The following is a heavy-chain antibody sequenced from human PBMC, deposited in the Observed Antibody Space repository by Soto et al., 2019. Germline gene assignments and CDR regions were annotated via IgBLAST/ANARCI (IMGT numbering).Heavy chain of an antibody. D-gene: IGHD6-13*01. V-gene: IGHV3-9*01. CDR3: AKDIRLAGAAGNYYYGMDV. Sequence: PGGSLRLSCAASGFTFDDYAMHWVRQAPGQGLGWVSSISWNSGGINYADSVKGRFIISRDNAKNSLFLQMNSLRVEDTALYYCAKDIRLAGAAGNYYYGMDVWGQGTTVTVSS. CDR2: ISWNSGGI. J-gene: IGHJ6*02. CDR1: GFTFDDYA.